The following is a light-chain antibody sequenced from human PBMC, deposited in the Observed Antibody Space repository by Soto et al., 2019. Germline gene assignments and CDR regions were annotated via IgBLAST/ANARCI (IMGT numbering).Light chain of an antibody. CDR3: QQYGNSPLT. V-gene: IGKV3-20*01. J-gene: IGKJ4*01. CDR2: GAS. CDR1: QSVGYNY. Sequence: IVLTQSPGTLSLSPGERATLSCRASQSVGYNYLTWYQHKPGQAPRLLISGASNRATGIPDRFSGSGSGTDFTLTISRLESEDSAVYYCQQYGNSPLTFGGGTKVDNK.